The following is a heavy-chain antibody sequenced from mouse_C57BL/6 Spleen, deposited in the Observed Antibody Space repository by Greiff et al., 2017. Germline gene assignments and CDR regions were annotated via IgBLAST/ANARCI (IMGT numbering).Heavy chain of an antibody. D-gene: IGHD2-3*01. Sequence: EVQLVESGGGLVKPGGSLKLSCAASGFTFSDYGMHWVRQAPEKGLEWVAYISSGSSTIYYADTVKGRFTISRDNAKNTLFLQMTSLRSEDTAMYYCASRDGYAWFAYWGQGTLVTVSA. CDR1: GFTFSDYG. V-gene: IGHV5-17*01. CDR3: ASRDGYAWFAY. J-gene: IGHJ3*01. CDR2: ISSGSSTI.